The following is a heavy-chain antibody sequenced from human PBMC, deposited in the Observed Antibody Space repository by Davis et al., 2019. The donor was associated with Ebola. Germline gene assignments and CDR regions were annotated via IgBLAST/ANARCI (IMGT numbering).Heavy chain of an antibody. CDR1: GYSFTSYW. CDR3: ARRDFAAAGIGDYYGMDV. J-gene: IGHJ6*02. Sequence: PGGSLRLSCKGSGYSFTSYWIGWVRQLPGKGLEWMGIIYPGDSDTSYSPSFQGQVTISADKSISTAYLQWSSLKASDTAMYYCARRDFAAAGIGDYYGMDVWGQGTTVTVSS. V-gene: IGHV5-51*01. CDR2: IYPGDSDT. D-gene: IGHD6-13*01.